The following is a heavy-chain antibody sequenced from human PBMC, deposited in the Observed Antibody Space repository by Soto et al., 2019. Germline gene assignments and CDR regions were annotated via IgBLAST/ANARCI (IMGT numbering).Heavy chain of an antibody. J-gene: IGHJ4*02. CDR3: SHGYYQYFNS. V-gene: IGHV3-15*07. CDR2: IKSNTDGGTT. Sequence: PGGSLRLSWAVSGVTLSNVWMSWVRQAPGKGPEWVGRIKSNTDGGTTDYAAPVKGRFTVSRDDPENTLYLQMNSLKTEDTAIYYCSHGYYQYFNSWGQGTLVTVSS. D-gene: IGHD5-18*01. CDR1: GVTLSNVW.